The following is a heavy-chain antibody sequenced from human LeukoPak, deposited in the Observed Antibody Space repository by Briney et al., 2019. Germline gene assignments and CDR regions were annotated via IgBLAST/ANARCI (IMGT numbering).Heavy chain of an antibody. CDR2: ISSSGSTI. D-gene: IGHD4/OR15-4a*01. CDR1: GFTFSSYE. J-gene: IGHJ4*02. V-gene: IGHV3-48*03. Sequence: PGGSLRLSCAASGFTFSSYEMNWVRQAPGKGLEWVSYISSSGSTIYYADSVKGQFTISRDNSKNTLYLQMNSLRAEDTAVYYCARRAGAYSHPYDYWGQGTLVTVSS. CDR3: ARRAGAYSHPYDY.